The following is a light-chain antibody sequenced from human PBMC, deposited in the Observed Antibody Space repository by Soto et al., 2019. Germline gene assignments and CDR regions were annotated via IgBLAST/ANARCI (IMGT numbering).Light chain of an antibody. V-gene: IGLV4-69*01. J-gene: IGLJ2*01. Sequence: QPVLTQSPSASASLGASVKLTCTLSSGHSNYAIAWHQQRPEKGPRYLMKLNSDGSHSKGDGIPDRFSGSISGAERYLTISSIQSEDEADYYCQTWGTGIQVFGGGTKLTVL. CDR1: SGHSNYA. CDR3: QTWGTGIQV. CDR2: LNSDGSH.